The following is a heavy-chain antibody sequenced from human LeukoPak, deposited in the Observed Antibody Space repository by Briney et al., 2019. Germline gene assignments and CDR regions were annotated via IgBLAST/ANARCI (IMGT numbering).Heavy chain of an antibody. CDR1: GFTFRSYS. D-gene: IGHD6-19*01. Sequence: GGSLRLSCAASGFTFRSYSMNWVRQAPGKGLEGVSSISSSSSYIYYADSVKGRFTISRDNAKNSLYLQMNSLRAEDTAVYYCARYNDIAVAGMRSYYYYGMDVWGQGTTVTVSS. J-gene: IGHJ6*02. CDR2: ISSSSSYI. CDR3: ARYNDIAVAGMRSYYYYGMDV. V-gene: IGHV3-21*01.